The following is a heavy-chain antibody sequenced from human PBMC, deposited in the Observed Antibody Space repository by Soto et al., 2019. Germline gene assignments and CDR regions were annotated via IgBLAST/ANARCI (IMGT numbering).Heavy chain of an antibody. CDR3: ARDSSRNYDSSGYYWH. CDR2: INPSGGST. Sequence: ASVKVSCKASGYTFTSYYMHWVRQAPGQGLEWMGIINPSGGSTSYAQKFQGRVTMTRDTSTSTVYMELSSLRSEDTAVYYCARDSSRNYDSSGYYWHWGQGTLVTVSS. CDR1: GYTFTSYY. V-gene: IGHV1-46*01. D-gene: IGHD3-22*01. J-gene: IGHJ4*02.